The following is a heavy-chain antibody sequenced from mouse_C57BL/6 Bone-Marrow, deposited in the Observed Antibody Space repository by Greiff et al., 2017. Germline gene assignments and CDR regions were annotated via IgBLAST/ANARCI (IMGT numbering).Heavy chain of an antibody. V-gene: IGHV1-26*01. Sequence: VQLQQSGPELVKPGASVKISCKASGYTFTDYYMNWVKQSHGKSLEWIGDINPNNGGTSYNQKFKGKATLTVDKSSSTAYMELRSLTSEDSAVYFCARDPYYSIYFDYWGQGTTLTVSS. D-gene: IGHD2-5*01. CDR1: GYTFTDYY. CDR2: INPNNGGT. J-gene: IGHJ2*01. CDR3: ARDPYYSIYFDY.